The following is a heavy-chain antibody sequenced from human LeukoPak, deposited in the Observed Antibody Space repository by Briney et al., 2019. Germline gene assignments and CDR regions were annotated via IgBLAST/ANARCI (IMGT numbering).Heavy chain of an antibody. J-gene: IGHJ4*02. V-gene: IGHV1-18*01. CDR1: GYTFSDYG. CDR3: ARHRVRGYSYGNPGY. Sequence: ASVKVSCKASGYTFSDYGISWVRQAPGQGLEWMGWISAYNGNTKYAQKLQGRVTMTRDTSTSTVYMELGSLRSEDTAVYYCARHRVRGYSYGNPGYWGQGTLVTVSS. CDR2: ISAYNGNT. D-gene: IGHD5-18*01.